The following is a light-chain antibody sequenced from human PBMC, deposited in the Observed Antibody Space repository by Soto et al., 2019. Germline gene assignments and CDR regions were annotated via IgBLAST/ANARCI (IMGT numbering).Light chain of an antibody. CDR3: HQYDNSPWT. V-gene: IGKV3-20*01. Sequence: EIVLTQSPGTLSLSPGERATLSCRASQSVSNRYLAWYQQKLGQAPRLLIYGASSRATGIPDRFSGSGSGTVFTLTISGLDPEDFAVYYCHQYDNSPWTFGQGTRVEIK. CDR1: QSVSNRY. J-gene: IGKJ1*01. CDR2: GAS.